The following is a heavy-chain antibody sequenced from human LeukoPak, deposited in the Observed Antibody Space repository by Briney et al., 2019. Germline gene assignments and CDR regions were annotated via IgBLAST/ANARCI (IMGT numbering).Heavy chain of an antibody. CDR3: ASVTTTIRAARGGVDH. CDR2: IYNHGMCT. Sequence: HRGSLRLSRAASGFSFRRYWMHCVRQAPRKGLVWVSRIYNHGMCTRYADSVKSRFTIYRDNAKNTLYLQMNSMGAEDTAVYHCASVTTTIRAARGGVDHWGQGNPVTVSS. CDR1: GFSFRRYW. V-gene: IGHV3-74*01. J-gene: IGHJ4*02. D-gene: IGHD5-12*01.